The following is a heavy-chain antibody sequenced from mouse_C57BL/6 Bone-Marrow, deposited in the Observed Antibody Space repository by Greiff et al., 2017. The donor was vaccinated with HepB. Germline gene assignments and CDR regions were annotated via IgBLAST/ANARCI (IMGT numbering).Heavy chain of an antibody. CDR1: GYTFTSYW. Sequence: QVQLQQPGAELVRPGTSVKLSCKASGYTFTSYWMHWVKQRPGQGLEWIGVIDPSESYTNYNQKFKGKATLTVDTSSSTAYMQLSSLTSEDSAVYYCARTGSPMDYWGQGTSVTVSS. CDR3: ARTGSPMDY. V-gene: IGHV1-59*01. CDR2: IDPSESYT. J-gene: IGHJ4*01.